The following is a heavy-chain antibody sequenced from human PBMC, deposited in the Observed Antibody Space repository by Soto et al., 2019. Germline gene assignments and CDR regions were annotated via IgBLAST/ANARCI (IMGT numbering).Heavy chain of an antibody. CDR2: IIDSGAST. Sequence: GGSLRLSCAASGFTFSSSAMGWVRQAPGKGLEWVSDIIDSGASTYYADSVKGRFTISRDNSKSTLYLQMNSLRAEDTALYYCAKGRSYYYYYGVDVWGQGSTVTVSS. CDR1: GFTFSSSA. CDR3: AKGRSYYYYYGVDV. V-gene: IGHV3-23*01. J-gene: IGHJ6*02.